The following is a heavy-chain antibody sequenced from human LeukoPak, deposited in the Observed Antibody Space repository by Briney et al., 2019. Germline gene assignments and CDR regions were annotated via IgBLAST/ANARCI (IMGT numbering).Heavy chain of an antibody. CDR2: IIPIFGTA. CDR1: VGTFSSYA. D-gene: IGHD6-19*01. V-gene: IGHV1-69*01. CDR3: AREGDELKYSSRPFDY. J-gene: IGHJ4*02. Sequence: SVKVSCKASVGTFSSYAISWVRQAPGQGLEWMGGIIPIFGTANYAQKFQGRVTITADESTSTAYMELSSLRSEDTAVYYCAREGDELKYSSRPFDYWGQGTLVTVSS.